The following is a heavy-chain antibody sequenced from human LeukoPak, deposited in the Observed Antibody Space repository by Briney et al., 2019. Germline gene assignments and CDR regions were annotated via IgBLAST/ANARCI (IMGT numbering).Heavy chain of an antibody. J-gene: IGHJ4*02. CDR1: GGSFSAYY. V-gene: IGHV4-34*01. Sequence: SETLSLTCAVYGGSFSAYYCTWIRQPPGKGLEWIGEVNLQGSTNYNPSLMGRVAIAVDTSENHISLQLTSVTAADTAVYYCAREGGPYRPLDYSGQGTLVTVSS. CDR3: AREGGPYRPLDY. CDR2: VNLQGST.